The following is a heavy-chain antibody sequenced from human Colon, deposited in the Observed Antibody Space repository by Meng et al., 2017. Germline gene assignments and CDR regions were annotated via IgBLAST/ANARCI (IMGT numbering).Heavy chain of an antibody. CDR2: ISSSGDTM. CDR3: ARVKGLRWHYFDY. D-gene: IGHD4-23*01. Sequence: GGSLRLSCAASGFTFSSYEMNWVRQAPGKGLEWISYISSSGDTMYYADSVKGRFTISRENANNSLYLQMTSLRAEDTAVYYSARVKGLRWHYFDYWGQGTLVTVSS. V-gene: IGHV3-48*03. CDR1: GFTFSSYE. J-gene: IGHJ4*02.